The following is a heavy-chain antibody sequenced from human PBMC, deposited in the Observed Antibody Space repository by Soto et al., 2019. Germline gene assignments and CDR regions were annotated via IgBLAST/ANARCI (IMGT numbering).Heavy chain of an antibody. Sequence: QVQLVQSGAEVKKPGSSVQVSCKTSGGTFSTYSIIWVRQAPGQGLEWLGSVIPSIESPNYAQKFQGRVTITADESTSTVFLELSSQKSDDTAVYFCARGSEEWSNLGFFDSWGQGTLVTVSS. CDR1: GGTFSTYS. CDR3: ARGSEEWSNLGFFDS. J-gene: IGHJ4*02. CDR2: VIPSIESP. D-gene: IGHD3-3*01. V-gene: IGHV1-69*18.